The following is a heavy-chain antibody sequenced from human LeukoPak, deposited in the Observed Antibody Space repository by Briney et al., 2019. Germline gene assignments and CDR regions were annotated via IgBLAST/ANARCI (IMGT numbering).Heavy chain of an antibody. J-gene: IGHJ6*02. CDR1: GFIFSSFE. D-gene: IGHD4-17*01. CDR3: ARDLYGSMDV. V-gene: IGHV3-48*03. CDR2: ISTSGRTI. Sequence: GGSLRLSCAASGFIFSSFEMNWVRQAPGEGLEWVSYISTSGRTIHFADSVRGRFTVSRDNPKNSLYLQMNSLRAEDTAVYYCARDLYGSMDVWGQGTTVTVSS.